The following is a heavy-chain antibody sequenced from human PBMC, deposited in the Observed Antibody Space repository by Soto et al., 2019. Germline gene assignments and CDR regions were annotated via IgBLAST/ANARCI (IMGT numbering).Heavy chain of an antibody. D-gene: IGHD2-2*01. CDR3: ARIVVTHFDY. V-gene: IGHV2-26*01. Sequence: ETLSLTCTVSGGSIISYYWSWIRQPPGKALEWLAHIFSNDEKSYSTSLKSRLTISKDTSKSQVVLTMTNMDPVDTATYYCARIVVTHFDYWGQGTLVTVSS. CDR1: GGSIISYYW. CDR2: IFSNDEK. J-gene: IGHJ4*02.